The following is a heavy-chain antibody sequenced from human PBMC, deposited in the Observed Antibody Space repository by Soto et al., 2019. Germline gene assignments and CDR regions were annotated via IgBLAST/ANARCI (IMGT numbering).Heavy chain of an antibody. Sequence: QVQLVQSGAEVKKPGSSVKVSCKASGGTFSSYAISWVRQAPGQGLEWMGGIIPIFGTANYAQKFQGRVTITADESTRIACMEVSSLRSEDTAVYYCASRGGWYNWFDPWGQGTLVTVSS. CDR1: GGTFSSYA. V-gene: IGHV1-69*01. CDR3: ASRGGWYNWFDP. J-gene: IGHJ5*02. CDR2: IIPIFGTA. D-gene: IGHD6-19*01.